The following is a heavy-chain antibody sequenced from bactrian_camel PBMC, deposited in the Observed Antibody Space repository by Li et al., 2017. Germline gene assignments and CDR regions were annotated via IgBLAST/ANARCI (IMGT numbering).Heavy chain of an antibody. CDR1: EYTVSTRC. J-gene: IGHJ4*01. CDR3: AAGRKIHGRPCDFRTRTYTI. Sequence: HVQLVESGGGSVQAGGSLRLSCAASEYTVSTRCMKWFRQASGKQREWVAIIKTDDTEMYADSVKGRFTISKDRPKNTLFLEMGSLKPEDSAKYYCAAGRKIHGRPCDFRTRTYTIWAQGTQVTVS. D-gene: IGHD2*01. CDR2: IKTDDTE. V-gene: IGHV3S53*01.